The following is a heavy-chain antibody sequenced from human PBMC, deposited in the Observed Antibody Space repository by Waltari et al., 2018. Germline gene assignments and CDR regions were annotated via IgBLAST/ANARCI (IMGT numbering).Heavy chain of an antibody. CDR2: IKQDGSEK. CDR1: GFTFSSSW. J-gene: IGHJ4*02. Sequence: EVQLVESGGGLVQPGGSLRLSCAASGFTFSSSWMRWVRQAPGKGLEWVANIKQDGSEKYYVDSVKGRFTISRDNAKNSLYLQMNSLRAEDTAVYYCARGRIFYYYFDYWGQGTLVTVSS. CDR3: ARGRIFYYYFDY. D-gene: IGHD3-9*01. V-gene: IGHV3-7*01.